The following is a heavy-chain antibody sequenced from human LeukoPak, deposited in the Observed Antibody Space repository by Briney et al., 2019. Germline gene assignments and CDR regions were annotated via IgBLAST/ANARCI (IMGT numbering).Heavy chain of an antibody. V-gene: IGHV4-34*01. D-gene: IGHD5-12*01. J-gene: IGHJ4*02. CDR3: ARRIGQDIVATFRRRYYFDY. CDR2: INHSGST. Sequence: TSSETLSLTCAVYGGSFSGYYWSWIRQPPGKGLEWIGEINHSGSTNYNPSLKSRVTISINTSKNQFSLKLSSVTAADTAVYYCARRIGQDIVATFRRRYYFDYWGQGTLVTVSS. CDR1: GGSFSGYY.